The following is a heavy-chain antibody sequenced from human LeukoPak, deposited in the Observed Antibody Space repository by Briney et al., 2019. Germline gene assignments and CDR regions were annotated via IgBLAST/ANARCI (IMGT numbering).Heavy chain of an antibody. J-gene: IGHJ4*02. CDR3: ARNAYLGGSVGLGL. CDR2: FDPKDGET. V-gene: IGHV1-24*01. Sequence: ASVKVSCKVSGYTLTELSMHWVRQAPGKGLEWMGGFDPKDGETIYAQKFQGRVTMTEDTSTDTAYMELRSLRSDDTAVYYCARNAYLGGSVGLGLWGQGTLVTVSS. CDR1: GYTLTELS. D-gene: IGHD3-16*01.